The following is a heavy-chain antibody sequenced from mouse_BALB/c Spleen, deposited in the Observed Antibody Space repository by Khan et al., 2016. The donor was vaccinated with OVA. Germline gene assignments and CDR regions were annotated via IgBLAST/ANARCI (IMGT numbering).Heavy chain of an antibody. CDR1: GFTFSSYS. D-gene: IGHD4-1*01. V-gene: IGHV5-6*01. Sequence: EVELVESGGDLVKPGGSLKLSCAASGFTFSSYSMSWVRQIPDKRLEWVATMSSGGDYTYYTDSVKGRFTISRDKTKNTLYLQMSILKSEDTAMYYCASHLTGSFAYWGQGTLVTVSA. J-gene: IGHJ3*01. CDR2: MSSGGDYT. CDR3: ASHLTGSFAY.